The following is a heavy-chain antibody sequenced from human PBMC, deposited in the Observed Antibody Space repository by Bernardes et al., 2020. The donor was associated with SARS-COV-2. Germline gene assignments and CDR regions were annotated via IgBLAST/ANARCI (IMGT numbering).Heavy chain of an antibody. D-gene: IGHD2-21*02. V-gene: IGHV1-2*02. Sequence: ASVKDSCKASGYTFTGYYMHWVRQAPGQGLEWMGWINPNSGGTNYAQKFQGRVTMTRDTSISTAYMELSRLRSDDTAVYYCARDRQVVTAAYDAFDIWGQGTMVTVSS. J-gene: IGHJ3*02. CDR1: GYTFTGYY. CDR2: INPNSGGT. CDR3: ARDRQVVTAAYDAFDI.